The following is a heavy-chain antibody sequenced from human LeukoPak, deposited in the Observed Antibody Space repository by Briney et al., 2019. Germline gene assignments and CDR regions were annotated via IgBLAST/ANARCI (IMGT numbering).Heavy chain of an antibody. Sequence: PGGSLRLSCAASGFTFSSHWMTWVRQAPGKGLEWVAGIKEDGSEENYVDSVRGRFTISRDNAKNSLYLQMNSLRDEDTAVYSCARGYSALGYWGQGTLVTVSS. CDR2: IKEDGSEE. D-gene: IGHD6-13*01. J-gene: IGHJ4*02. CDR1: GFTFSSHW. V-gene: IGHV3-7*01. CDR3: ARGYSALGY.